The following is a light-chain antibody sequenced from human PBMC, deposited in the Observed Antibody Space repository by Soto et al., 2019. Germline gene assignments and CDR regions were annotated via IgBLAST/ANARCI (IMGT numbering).Light chain of an antibody. J-gene: IGLJ2*01. CDR3: AAWDDSRSGVV. CDR1: SSNIGRNY. CDR2: RNN. V-gene: IGLV1-47*01. Sequence: QSVLTQPPSASGTPGQRVTISCSGSSSNIGRNYVYWYQQLPGTAPKLLIYRNNQRPSGVPDRCSGSKSGTSASLAISGLRSEDEADYYCAAWDDSRSGVVFGGGTKLTVL.